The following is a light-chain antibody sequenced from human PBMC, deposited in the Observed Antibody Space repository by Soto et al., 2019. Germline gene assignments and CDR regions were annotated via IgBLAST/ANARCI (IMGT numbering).Light chain of an antibody. CDR3: QQYNSYSPYT. Sequence: DIQMTQSPSTLSASVGDRVTITCRASQSISSWLAWYQQKPGKAPKLLIYKASSLESGVPSRFSGSGSGTEFTLTISRLQPHDFAAYYCQQYNSYSPYTFGQGTKLEIK. V-gene: IGKV1-5*03. CDR1: QSISSW. J-gene: IGKJ2*01. CDR2: KAS.